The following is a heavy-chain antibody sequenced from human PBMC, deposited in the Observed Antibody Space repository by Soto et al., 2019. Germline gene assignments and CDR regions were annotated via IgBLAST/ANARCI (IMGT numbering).Heavy chain of an antibody. CDR3: ASSVGSAYHFDY. CDR1: GFTFSDYY. V-gene: IGHV3-11*01. CDR2: ISSSGSTI. J-gene: IGHJ4*02. Sequence: QVQLVESGGGLVKPGGSLRLSCAASGFTFSDYYMSWIRQAPGQGLEWVSYISSSGSTIYYADSVKGRFTISRDHTKNSRYLQMNSLRAEDTAVYYCASSVGSAYHFDYWGQGSLVTVSS. D-gene: IGHD2-2*01.